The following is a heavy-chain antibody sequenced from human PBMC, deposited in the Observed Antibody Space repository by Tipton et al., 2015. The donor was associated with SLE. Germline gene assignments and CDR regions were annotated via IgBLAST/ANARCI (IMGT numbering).Heavy chain of an antibody. CDR3: AIRIAASAYYLDY. CDR2: IYHSGST. CDR1: DYSISSDYY. Sequence: TLSLTCAVSDYSISSDYYWGWIRPPPGKGLEWIGSIYHSGSTYYNPSLKSRVTISVDTSKNQFSLNLRSLTAADTAVYYCAIRIAASAYYLDYWGQGTLVTVSS. J-gene: IGHJ4*02. D-gene: IGHD6-13*01. V-gene: IGHV4-38-2*01.